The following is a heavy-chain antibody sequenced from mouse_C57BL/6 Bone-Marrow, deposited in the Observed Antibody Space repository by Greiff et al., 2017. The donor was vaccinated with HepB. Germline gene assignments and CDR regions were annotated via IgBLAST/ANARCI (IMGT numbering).Heavy chain of an antibody. CDR2: IDPENGDT. D-gene: IGHD2-5*01. CDR3: TTDYSNYPFDY. CDR1: GFNIKDDY. V-gene: IGHV14-4*01. Sequence: EVKLMESGAELVRPGASVKLSCTASGFNIKDDYMHWVKQRPEQGLEWIGWIDPENGDTEYASKFQGKATITADTSSNTAYLQLSSLTSEDTAVYYCTTDYSNYPFDYWGQGTTLTVSS. J-gene: IGHJ2*01.